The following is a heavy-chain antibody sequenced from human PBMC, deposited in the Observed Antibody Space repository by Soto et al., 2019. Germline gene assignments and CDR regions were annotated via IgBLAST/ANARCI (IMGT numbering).Heavy chain of an antibody. CDR1: GGSISSSSYY. D-gene: IGHD5-18*01. V-gene: IGHV4-39*01. CDR2: IYYSGGT. CDR3: AREVQLWLRYYYYGMDV. Sequence: SETLSLTCTVSGGSISSSSYYWGWIRQPPGKGLEWIGSIYYSGGTYYNPSLKSRVTISVDTSKNQFSLKLSSVTAADTAVYYCAREVQLWLRYYYYGMDVWGQGTTVTVSS. J-gene: IGHJ6*02.